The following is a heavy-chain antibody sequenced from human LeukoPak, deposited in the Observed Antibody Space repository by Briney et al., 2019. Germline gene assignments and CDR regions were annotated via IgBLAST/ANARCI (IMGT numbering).Heavy chain of an antibody. V-gene: IGHV3-30*19. CDR2: ISYDGSNK. D-gene: IGHD5-12*01. J-gene: IGHJ4*02. CDR1: GSTFSSYG. Sequence: PGGSLRLSCAASGSTFSSYGMHWVRQAPGKGLEWVAVISYDGSNKYYADSVKGRFTISRDNSKNTLYLQMNSLRAEDTAVYYCARDPGSGYEEHFDYWGQGTLVTVSS. CDR3: ARDPGSGYEEHFDY.